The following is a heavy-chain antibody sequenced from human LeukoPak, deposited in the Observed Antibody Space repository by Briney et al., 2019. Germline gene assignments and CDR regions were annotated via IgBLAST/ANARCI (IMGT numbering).Heavy chain of an antibody. CDR1: GFTFSSYG. CDR2: IRYDGSNK. D-gene: IGHD5-24*01. Sequence: GGSLRLSCAASGFTFSSYGMHWVRQAPGKGLEWVAFIRYDGSNKYYADSVKGRFTISRDNSKNTLYLQMNSLRAEDTAVYYCAKGRDGDNSDDAFDIWGQGTMVTVSS. J-gene: IGHJ3*02. V-gene: IGHV3-30*02. CDR3: AKGRDGDNSDDAFDI.